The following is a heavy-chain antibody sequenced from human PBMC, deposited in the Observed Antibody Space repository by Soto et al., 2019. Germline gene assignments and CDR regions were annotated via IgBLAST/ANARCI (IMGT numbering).Heavy chain of an antibody. CDR3: ATWHEREHAYDV. Sequence: PGGSLRLSCAASGFTFISYGMHWVHQAPGKGLEWVAVISYDGSNKYYADSVKGRFTISSDSSKTTVYLQMNDLRPDDTAVYYCATWHEREHAYDVWGQGTTVTVS. D-gene: IGHD1-1*01. J-gene: IGHJ3*01. CDR2: ISYDGSNK. CDR1: GFTFISYG. V-gene: IGHV3-30*03.